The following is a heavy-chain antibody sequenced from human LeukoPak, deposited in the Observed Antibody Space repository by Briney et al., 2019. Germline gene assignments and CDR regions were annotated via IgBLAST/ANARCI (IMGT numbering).Heavy chain of an antibody. CDR2: INPNDGGT. J-gene: IGHJ4*02. V-gene: IGHV1-2*02. D-gene: IGHD4-17*01. Sequence: ASVKVSCKASGYTFSGYYMHWVRQAPGQGLEWMGWINPNDGGTLYAQKFQGRVTMTTDTSIATAYMEMSTLTSDDTAVYYCARDDYGDLQYFENWGQGTLVTVSS. CDR1: GYTFSGYY. CDR3: ARDDYGDLQYFEN.